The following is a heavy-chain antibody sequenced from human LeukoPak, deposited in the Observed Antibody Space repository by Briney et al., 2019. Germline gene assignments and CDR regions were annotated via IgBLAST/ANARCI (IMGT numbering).Heavy chain of an antibody. CDR3: ARELERRPLDY. CDR1: GGSFRGYY. CDR2: INHSGST. D-gene: IGHD1-1*01. V-gene: IGHV4-34*01. J-gene: IGHJ4*02. Sequence: SETLSLTCAVSGGSFRGYYWSWIRQPPGTGLEWIGEINHSGSTNYNPALKSRVTISVDKSKNQFSLKLSSVTAADTAVYYCARELERRPLDYWGQGTLVTVSS.